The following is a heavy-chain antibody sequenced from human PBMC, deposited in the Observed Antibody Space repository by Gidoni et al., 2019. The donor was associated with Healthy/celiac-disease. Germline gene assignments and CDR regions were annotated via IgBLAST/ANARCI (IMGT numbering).Heavy chain of an antibody. CDR3: ARGGNRYGSGVVPAARRYYYGMDV. CDR1: GGSFSGYY. CDR2: INHSGST. Sequence: QVQLQQWGAGLLKPSETLSLTCAVYGGSFSGYYWRWIRQPPGKGLEWIGEINHSGSTNYHPSLKSLVTISVDTSKNQFSLKLSSVTAADTAVYYCARGGNRYGSGVVPAARRYYYGMDVWGQGTTVTVSS. J-gene: IGHJ6*02. V-gene: IGHV4-34*01. D-gene: IGHD2-2*01.